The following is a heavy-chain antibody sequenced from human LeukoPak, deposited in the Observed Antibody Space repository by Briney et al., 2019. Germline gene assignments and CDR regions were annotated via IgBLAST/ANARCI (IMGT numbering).Heavy chain of an antibody. J-gene: IGHJ1*01. CDR1: GFTFDDYA. CDR3: AKGGYDSSGYYYVYFQH. V-gene: IGHV3-9*01. D-gene: IGHD3-22*01. CDR2: ISWNSGSI. Sequence: GGSLRLPCAASGFTFDDYAMHWVRQAPGKGLEWVSGISWNSGSIGYADSVKGRFTISRDNAKNSLYPQMNSLRAEDTALYYCAKGGYDSSGYYYVYFQHWGQGTLVTVSS.